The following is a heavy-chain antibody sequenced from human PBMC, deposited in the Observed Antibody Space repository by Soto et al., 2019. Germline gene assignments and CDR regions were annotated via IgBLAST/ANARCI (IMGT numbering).Heavy chain of an antibody. CDR3: ARGVGSGSYYNQYNWFDP. D-gene: IGHD3-10*01. Sequence: ASVKVSCKASGYTFTNYGISWVRQAPGQGLEWMGWISAYNGNTKYAQKLQGRVTMTTDTSTSTAYMDLRGLRSDDTAVYYCARGVGSGSYYNQYNWFDPWGQGTQVTVSS. CDR1: GYTFTNYG. CDR2: ISAYNGNT. J-gene: IGHJ5*02. V-gene: IGHV1-18*01.